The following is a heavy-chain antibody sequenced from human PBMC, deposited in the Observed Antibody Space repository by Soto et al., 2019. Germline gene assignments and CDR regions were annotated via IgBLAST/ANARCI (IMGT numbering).Heavy chain of an antibody. CDR2: IYYSGST. D-gene: IGHD2-2*01. CDR1: GGSISSGGYY. V-gene: IGHV4-31*03. J-gene: IGHJ4*02. CDR3: ARAVLVPAVHTPTYYFDY. Sequence: QVQLQESGPGLVKPSQTLSLTCTVSGGSISSGGYYWSWIRQHPGKGLEWIGYIYYSGSTYYNPSLKSRVTISIDTSKNQFSLKLSSVTAADTAVYYCARAVLVPAVHTPTYYFDYWGQGTLVTVSS.